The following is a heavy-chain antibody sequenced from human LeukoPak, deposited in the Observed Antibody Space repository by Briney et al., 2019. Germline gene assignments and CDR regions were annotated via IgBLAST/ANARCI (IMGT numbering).Heavy chain of an antibody. CDR3: AKEEFLQWLFSGHYYYMDV. V-gene: IGHV3-23*01. CDR2: ISGSGGST. J-gene: IGHJ6*03. D-gene: IGHD3-3*01. CDR1: GFTLRNYA. Sequence: PGGSLRLSCAASGFTLRNYAMSWVRQAPGKGLEWVSTISGSGGSTNYADSVKGRFTISRDTSKNTLYLQMNSLSAEDTAVYYCAKEEFLQWLFSGHYYYMDVWGKGTTVTVSS.